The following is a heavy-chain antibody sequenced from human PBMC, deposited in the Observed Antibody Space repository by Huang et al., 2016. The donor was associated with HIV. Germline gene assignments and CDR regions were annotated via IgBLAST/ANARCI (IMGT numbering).Heavy chain of an antibody. Sequence: QLLLQESGPGLVKPSEALALTCAVSGGSIRSSDYHWGWIRQPPGKGRGWIGSISYTGRTRYSPSLKSGVTIAVDTSKSRFFLNLTSMTAADTAVYYCARHREGPVAYYSGWGSHLNYMDVWGRGRTVVVSS. CDR3: ARHREGPVAYYSGWGSHLNYMDV. V-gene: IGHV4-39*01. CDR2: ISYTGRT. D-gene: IGHD3-10*01. CDR1: GGSIRSSDYH. J-gene: IGHJ6*03.